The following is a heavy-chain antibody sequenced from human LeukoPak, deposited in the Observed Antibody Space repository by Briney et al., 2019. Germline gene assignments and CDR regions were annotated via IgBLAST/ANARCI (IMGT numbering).Heavy chain of an antibody. J-gene: IGHJ4*02. D-gene: IGHD2-21*02. CDR2: IYPGDSDT. V-gene: IGHV5-51*01. CDR3: ARRTYCGGDCYLDH. Sequence: GESLKISCKGSGYTFTTYWIGWVRQMPGKGLEWMGSIYPGDSDTRYSPSFQGQVTISAGKSISTAYLQWSSLKASDTAMYYCARRTYCGGDCYLDHWGQGTLVTVSS. CDR1: GYTFTTYW.